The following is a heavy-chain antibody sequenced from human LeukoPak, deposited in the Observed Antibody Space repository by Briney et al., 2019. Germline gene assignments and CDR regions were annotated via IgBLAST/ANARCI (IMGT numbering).Heavy chain of an antibody. J-gene: IGHJ1*01. V-gene: IGHV3-23*01. CDR3: AKEGYDSSGYYYAYFQH. Sequence: PSETLSLTCTVSGGSISSSSYYWGWVRQAPGKGLEWVSAISGSGVTTYYADSVKGRFTISRDNSKNTLYLQMNSLRAEDTAVYYCAKEGYDSSGYYYAYFQHWGQGTLVTVSS. CDR2: ISGSGVTT. CDR1: GGSISSSSYY. D-gene: IGHD3-22*01.